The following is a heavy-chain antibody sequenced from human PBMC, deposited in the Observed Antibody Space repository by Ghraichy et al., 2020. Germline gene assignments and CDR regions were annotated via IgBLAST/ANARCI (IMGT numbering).Heavy chain of an antibody. CDR1: GGSISSYY. CDR3: ARGGGDYDSSGYHPYYYYYMDV. D-gene: IGHD3-22*01. V-gene: IGHV4-4*07. Sequence: SETLSLTCTVSGGSISSYYWSWIQQPAGKGLEWIGRIYTSGSTNYNPSLKSRVTMSVDTSKNQFSLKLSSVTAADTAVYYCARGGGDYDSSGYHPYYYYYMDVWGKGTTVTVSS. CDR2: IYTSGST. J-gene: IGHJ6*03.